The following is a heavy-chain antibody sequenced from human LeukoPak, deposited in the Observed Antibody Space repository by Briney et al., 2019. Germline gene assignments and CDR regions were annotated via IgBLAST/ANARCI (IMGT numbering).Heavy chain of an antibody. CDR2: ISSSSGYI. J-gene: IGHJ2*01. Sequence: GGSLRLSCAASGFTFSSYTMNWVRQAPGKGLEWVSCISSSSGYIYYADSVKGRFTISRDNAKNSLYLQMNSLRAEDTSVYYCARDTSGKGDWYFDLWGRGTLVTVSS. D-gene: IGHD1-26*01. CDR3: ARDTSGKGDWYFDL. CDR1: GFTFSSYT. V-gene: IGHV3-21*01.